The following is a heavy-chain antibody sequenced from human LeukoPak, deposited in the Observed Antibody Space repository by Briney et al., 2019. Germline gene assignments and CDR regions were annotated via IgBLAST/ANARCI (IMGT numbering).Heavy chain of an antibody. CDR2: IYPGDSDT. CDR1: GYSFTSYW. D-gene: IGHD4-17*01. V-gene: IGHV5-51*01. J-gene: IGHJ5*02. Sequence: GESLKISCKGSGYSFTSYWIAWVRQMPGRGLEWMGIIYPGDSDTRYSPSFQGQVTISADKSISTAYLQWSGLKASDTAMYYCARRSYGDYGVYWFDPWGQGTLVTVSS. CDR3: ARRSYGDYGVYWFDP.